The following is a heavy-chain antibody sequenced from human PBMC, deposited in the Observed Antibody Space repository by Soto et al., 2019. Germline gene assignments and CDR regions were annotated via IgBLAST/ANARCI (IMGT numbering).Heavy chain of an antibody. J-gene: IGHJ3*02. V-gene: IGHV3-33*01. CDR2: IWYDGSNK. CDR1: GFTFSSYG. D-gene: IGHD1-7*01. CDR3: AREGHWNWNYRAAAFDI. Sequence: GGSLRLSCAASGFTFSSYGMHWVRQAPGKGLEWVAVIWYDGSNKYYADSVKGRFTISRDNSKNTLYLQMNSLRAEDTAVYYCAREGHWNWNYRAAAFDIWGQGTMVTVSS.